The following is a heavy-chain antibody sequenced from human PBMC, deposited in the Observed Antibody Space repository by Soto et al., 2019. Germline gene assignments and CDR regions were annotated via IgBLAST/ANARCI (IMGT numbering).Heavy chain of an antibody. CDR2: IIPILGIA. J-gene: IGHJ6*03. Sequence: QVRLVHSGAEVKKPGSSVKVSCKASGGTFSSYTISWVRQAPGQGLEWMGRIIPILGIANYAQKFQGRVTITADKSTSTAYMELSSLRSEDTAVYYCASDCSSTSCHPYYYYYMDVWGKGTTVTVSS. D-gene: IGHD2-2*01. CDR3: ASDCSSTSCHPYYYYYMDV. CDR1: GGTFSSYT. V-gene: IGHV1-69*02.